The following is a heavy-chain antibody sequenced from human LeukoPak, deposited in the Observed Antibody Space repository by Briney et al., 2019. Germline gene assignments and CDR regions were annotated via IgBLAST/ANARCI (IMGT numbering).Heavy chain of an antibody. V-gene: IGHV3-74*01. J-gene: IGHJ4*02. D-gene: IGHD6-13*01. CDR1: GFTFSPYW. CDR3: VREYGSSCYS. CDR2: INSDGTVT. Sequence: GGSLRLSCAASGFTFSPYWMKWVRQAPGKGLEWVSRINSDGTVTSCADSVKGRFTVSRDNAKNTLHLHMNSLRAEDTAVYFCVREYGSSCYSWGQGALVTVSP.